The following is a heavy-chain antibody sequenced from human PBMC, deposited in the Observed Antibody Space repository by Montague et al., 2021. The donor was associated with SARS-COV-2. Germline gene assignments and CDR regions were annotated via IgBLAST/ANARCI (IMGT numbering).Heavy chain of an antibody. J-gene: IGHJ2*01. CDR1: GFTFSSYA. CDR3: ARAQPFHGYPHYFDL. V-gene: IGHV3-30-3*01. Sequence: SLRLSCAASGFTFSSYAMHWVRQAPGKGLEWVAVISYDGSNKYYADSVKGRFTISRDNSKITLYLQMNSLRAEDTAVYYCARAQPFHGYPHYFDLWGRGTLVTVSS. CDR2: ISYDGSNK. D-gene: IGHD5-24*01.